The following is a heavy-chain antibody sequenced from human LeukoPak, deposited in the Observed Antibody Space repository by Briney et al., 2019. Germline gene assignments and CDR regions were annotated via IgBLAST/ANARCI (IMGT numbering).Heavy chain of an antibody. CDR3: ARGPVPKAGNDY. V-gene: IGHV1-69*06. CDR1: GGTFSSYA. Sequence: SVKVSCKASGGTFSSYAISWVRQAPGQGLEWMGGIIPIFGTANYAQKFQGRVTITADKSTSTAYMELSSLRSEDTAVYYCARGPVPKAGNDYWGQGTLVTVSS. D-gene: IGHD4-17*01. CDR2: IIPIFGTA. J-gene: IGHJ4*02.